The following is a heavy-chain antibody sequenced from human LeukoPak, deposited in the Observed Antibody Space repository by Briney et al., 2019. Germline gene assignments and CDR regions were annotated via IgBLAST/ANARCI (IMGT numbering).Heavy chain of an antibody. CDR2: MNPISGYT. CDR3: ARGNRLYTSSWYSLAFDV. D-gene: IGHD6-13*01. J-gene: IGHJ3*01. Sequence: ASVKVSCKASGYTFTSYDINWVRQATGQGLEWMGWMNPISGYTGNAQKFQGRVTMTRNTSISTAYMELSSLRSEDTAVYHCARGNRLYTSSWYSLAFDVWGQGTMVTVSS. V-gene: IGHV1-8*01. CDR1: GYTFTSYD.